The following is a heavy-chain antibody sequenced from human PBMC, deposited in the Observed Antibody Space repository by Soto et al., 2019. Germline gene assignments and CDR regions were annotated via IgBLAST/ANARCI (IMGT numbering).Heavy chain of an antibody. V-gene: IGHV2-5*02. Sequence: QITLKESGPTLVKPTQTLTLTCTFSGFSLSTSGVGVGWIRQPPGKALEWLALIYWDDDKRYSPSLKSRLTITTDTSKNQVVLKMINMDPVDTATYYCAHRMTTMVRGVMVYYFDYWGQGTLVTVSS. CDR1: GFSLSTSGVG. CDR3: AHRMTTMVRGVMVYYFDY. D-gene: IGHD3-10*01. J-gene: IGHJ4*02. CDR2: IYWDDDK.